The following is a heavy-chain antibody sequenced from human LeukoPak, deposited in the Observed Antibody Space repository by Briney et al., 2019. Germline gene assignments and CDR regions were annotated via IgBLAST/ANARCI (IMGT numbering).Heavy chain of an antibody. Sequence: GGSLRLSCAVSGFTVSSNYMNWVRQAPGKGLEWVSVIYSSTYYADSVKGRFTVSRDNSKNTLYLQTNSLRAEDTAVYYCASTYGGNSAYYWGQGTLVTVSS. D-gene: IGHD4-23*01. CDR3: ASTYGGNSAYY. CDR2: IYSST. J-gene: IGHJ4*02. CDR1: GFTVSSNY. V-gene: IGHV3-66*01.